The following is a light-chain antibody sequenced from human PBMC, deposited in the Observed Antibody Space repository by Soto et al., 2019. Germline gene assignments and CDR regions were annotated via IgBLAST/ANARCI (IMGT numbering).Light chain of an antibody. Sequence: EIVLTQSPGTLSLSPGEGATLSCRASQSVDSDFLAWYQQKPGQAPRLLIYGASSRATGIPDRFSGSGSGTDFTLTISRLEPEDFAVYICQQYGTSPYTFGLGTKLEIK. J-gene: IGKJ2*01. CDR1: QSVDSDF. CDR3: QQYGTSPYT. CDR2: GAS. V-gene: IGKV3-20*01.